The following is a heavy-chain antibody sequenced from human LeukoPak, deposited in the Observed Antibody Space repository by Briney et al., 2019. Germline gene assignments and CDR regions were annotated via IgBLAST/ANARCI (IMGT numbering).Heavy chain of an antibody. CDR2: ISAYNGNT. Sequence: GASVKVSCKASGYTFTSYGISWVRQAPGQGLEWMGWISAYNGNTNYAQKLQGRVTMTTDTSTSTAYMELRSLRSDDTAVYYCARDALVVVPAAIDPNWFDPWDQGTLVTVSS. V-gene: IGHV1-18*01. D-gene: IGHD2-2*01. CDR3: ARDALVVVPAAIDPNWFDP. J-gene: IGHJ5*02. CDR1: GYTFTSYG.